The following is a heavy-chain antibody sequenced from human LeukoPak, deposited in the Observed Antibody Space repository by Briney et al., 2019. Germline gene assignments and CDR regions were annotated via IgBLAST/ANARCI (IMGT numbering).Heavy chain of an antibody. CDR2: IVVGSGNT. D-gene: IGHD2-2*01. Sequence: SVKVSCKASGFTFTSSAVQWVRQARGQRLEWIGWIVVGSGNTNYAQKFQERVTITRDMSTSTAYMELSSLRSEDTAVYYCAVGHLDSYCSSTSCYGTFDYWGQGTLVTVSS. V-gene: IGHV1-58*01. CDR3: AVGHLDSYCSSTSCYGTFDY. CDR1: GFTFTSSA. J-gene: IGHJ4*02.